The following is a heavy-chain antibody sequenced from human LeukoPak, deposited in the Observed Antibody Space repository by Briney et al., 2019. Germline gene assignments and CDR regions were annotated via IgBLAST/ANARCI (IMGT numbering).Heavy chain of an antibody. CDR3: AREEGAPIAAANV. D-gene: IGHD6-13*01. CDR1: GYTFSTYT. CDR2: ISPNNGRT. Sequence: ASVKVSCKASGYTFSTYTISWVRQAPGQGLEWMGWISPNNGRTNYAQRLQGRVTMITDTSTSTAYMELRSLRSDDTAVYYCAREEGAPIAAANVWGLGTMVTVSS. V-gene: IGHV1-18*01. J-gene: IGHJ3*01.